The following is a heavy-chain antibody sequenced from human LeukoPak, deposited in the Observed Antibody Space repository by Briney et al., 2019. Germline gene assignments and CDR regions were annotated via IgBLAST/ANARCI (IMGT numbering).Heavy chain of an antibody. Sequence: SETLSLTCTVSGGSISSYYWSWIRQPPGKGLEWIGYIYYSGSTNYNPSLKSRVTISVDTSKNQFSLKLSSVTAAETAVYYCARGDVAAAGIVFDYWGQGTLVTVSS. J-gene: IGHJ4*02. CDR1: GGSISSYY. D-gene: IGHD6-25*01. CDR3: ARGDVAAAGIVFDY. CDR2: IYYSGST. V-gene: IGHV4-59*01.